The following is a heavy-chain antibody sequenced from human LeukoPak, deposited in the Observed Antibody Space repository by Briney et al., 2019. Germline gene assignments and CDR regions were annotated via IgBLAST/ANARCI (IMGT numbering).Heavy chain of an antibody. D-gene: IGHD1-26*01. J-gene: IGHJ2*01. CDR3: AARELPTAGDGKLGGFDL. Sequence: SETLSLTCTVSGGSISRDTNYWGWIRQPPGKGLEWIGSIYYSGTTYYNPPLKSRVTISVDTSKNQFSLKVSSVTAADTAVYYCAARELPTAGDGKLGGFDLWGRGTLVTVSS. V-gene: IGHV4-39*07. CDR2: IYYSGTT. CDR1: GGSISRDTNY.